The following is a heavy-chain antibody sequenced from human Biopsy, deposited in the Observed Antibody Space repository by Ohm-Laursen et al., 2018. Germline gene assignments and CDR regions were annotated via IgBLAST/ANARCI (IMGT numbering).Heavy chain of an antibody. Sequence: ASSVKVSCKTSGYPFTFYEINWVRQATGQGLEWLGWMNPDSGSTGSAQKFHDRVTMTMNTSINTAYLELSSLRSEDTAVYYCARFDNGFDKWGQGTLVTVSS. V-gene: IGHV1-8*01. CDR1: GYPFTFYE. D-gene: IGHD2-8*01. J-gene: IGHJ4*02. CDR3: ARFDNGFDK. CDR2: MNPDSGST.